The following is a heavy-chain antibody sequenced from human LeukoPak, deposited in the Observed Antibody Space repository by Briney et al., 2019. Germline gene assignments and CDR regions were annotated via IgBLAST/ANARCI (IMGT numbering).Heavy chain of an antibody. CDR1: GGSISSSNW. D-gene: IGHD3-10*01. V-gene: IGHV4-4*02. J-gene: IGHJ4*02. Sequence: PSGTLSLTCAVSGGSISSSNWWSWVRQPPGKGLEWIGEISNSGRTNYNPSLKSRVTISVDKSKNQFSLKLTSVTAADTAVYYCARVEGFRFFDYWGQGTLVSVSS. CDR2: ISNSGRT. CDR3: ARVEGFRFFDY.